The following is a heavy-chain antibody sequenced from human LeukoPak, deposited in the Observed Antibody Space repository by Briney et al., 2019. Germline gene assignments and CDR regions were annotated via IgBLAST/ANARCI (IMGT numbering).Heavy chain of an antibody. CDR2: ISYDGSNK. Sequence: GGSLRLSCAASGFTFSSYAMHWVRQAPGKGLEWVAVISYDGSNKYYADSVKGRFTISRDNSKNTLYLQMNSLRAEDTAVYYCARTGITGTTYDAFDIWGQGTMVTVSS. CDR1: GFTFSSYA. CDR3: ARTGITGTTYDAFDI. J-gene: IGHJ3*02. V-gene: IGHV3-30*04. D-gene: IGHD1-20*01.